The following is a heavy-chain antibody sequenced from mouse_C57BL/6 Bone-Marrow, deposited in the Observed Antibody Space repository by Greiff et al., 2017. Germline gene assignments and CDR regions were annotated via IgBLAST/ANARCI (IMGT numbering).Heavy chain of an antibody. D-gene: IGHD1-1*01. J-gene: IGHJ2*01. CDR1: GFNIKDDY. V-gene: IGHV14-4*01. Sequence: VQLQQSGAELVRPGASVKLSCTASGFNIKDDYMHWVKQRPEQGLEWIGWIDPENGDTEYASKFQGKATITADTSSNTAYLQLSSLTSEDTAVYYCCSSYYYFDYWGQGTTLTVSS. CDR2: IDPENGDT. CDR3: CSSYYYFDY.